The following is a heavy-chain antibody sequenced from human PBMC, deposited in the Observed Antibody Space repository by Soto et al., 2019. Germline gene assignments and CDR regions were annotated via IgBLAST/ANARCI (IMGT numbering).Heavy chain of an antibody. CDR2: IYYSGST. V-gene: IGHV4-59*08. Sequence: PSETLSLTCTVSGGSISSYYWSWIRQPPGKGLEWIGDIYYSGSTNYNPSLKSRVTISADTSKNQFSLKLSSVTAADTAVYYCARQSRCVNGLCGNAFDIWGQGTMVTVSS. D-gene: IGHD2-8*01. CDR1: GGSISSYY. CDR3: ARQSRCVNGLCGNAFDI. J-gene: IGHJ3*02.